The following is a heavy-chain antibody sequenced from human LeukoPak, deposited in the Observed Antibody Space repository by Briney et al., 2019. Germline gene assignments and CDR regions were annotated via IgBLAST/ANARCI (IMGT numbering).Heavy chain of an antibody. V-gene: IGHV3-23*01. J-gene: IGHJ4*02. Sequence: GGSLRLSCAASGFTFSSYGMSWVRQAPGKGLDWVSGISGSGGRTYYAGSVKGRFTISRDNSKNTLYPQMNSLRAEDTAVYYCAKMTPKYYDYVWGTDYWGQGTLVTVSS. CDR2: ISGSGGRT. CDR1: GFTFSSYG. D-gene: IGHD3-16*01. CDR3: AKMTPKYYDYVWGTDY.